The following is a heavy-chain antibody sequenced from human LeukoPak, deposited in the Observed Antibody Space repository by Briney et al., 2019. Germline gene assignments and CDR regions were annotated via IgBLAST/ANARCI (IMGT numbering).Heavy chain of an antibody. J-gene: IGHJ4*02. CDR2: MYSGGSI. V-gene: IGHV3-66*02. CDR1: GFTVSSNY. Sequence: GGSLRLSCAASGFTVSSNYMSWVRQAPGKGLEWVSVMYSGGSIYYSDSVKGRFTISRDNSKNMLYLRMSSLRPDDTAVHYCARGSAYSHWGQGTLVTVSS. D-gene: IGHD3-22*01. CDR3: ARGSAYSH.